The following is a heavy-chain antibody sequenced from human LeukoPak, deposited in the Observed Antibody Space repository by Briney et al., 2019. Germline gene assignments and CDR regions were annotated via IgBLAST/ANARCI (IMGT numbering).Heavy chain of an antibody. V-gene: IGHV3-48*04. CDR1: GFTFSSYW. J-gene: IGHJ4*02. CDR2: ISSSGSTI. D-gene: IGHD3-22*01. CDR3: ARVGYYDSSGSFDY. Sequence: PGGSLRLSCAASGFTFSSYWMSWVRQAPGKGLEWVSYISSSGSTIYYADSVKGRFTISRDNAKNSLYLQMNSLRAEDTAVYYCARVGYYDSSGSFDYWGQGTLVTVSS.